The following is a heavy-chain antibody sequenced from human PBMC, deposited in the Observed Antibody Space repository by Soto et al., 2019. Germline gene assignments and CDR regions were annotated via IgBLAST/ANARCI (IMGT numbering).Heavy chain of an antibody. V-gene: IGHV4-39*01. CDR2: IYYTGTT. Sequence: PSETLSLTCTVSGGSIISSSYYWFGVGQPPRKGLEWIGSIYYTGTTDYNPSLKGRVTISVDTSKNQFSLRLRSVTAADTAAYYCARPHSIYYYYAMDVWGPGTTVTVSS. J-gene: IGHJ6*02. CDR1: GGSIISSSYY. CDR3: ARPHSIYYYYAMDV.